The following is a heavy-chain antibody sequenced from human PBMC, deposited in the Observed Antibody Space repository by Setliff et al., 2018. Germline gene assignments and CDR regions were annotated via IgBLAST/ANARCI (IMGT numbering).Heavy chain of an antibody. J-gene: IGHJ4*02. CDR1: GFTFSSYT. CDR3: AKRGDTCTFDY. Sequence: GGSLRLSCEASGFTFSSYTMTWVRQAPGEGLEWVSGISARTGLTYYADSVKGRFTMSRDISKNTVYLHMTSLRAEDTAMYYCAKRGDTCTFDYWGQGTLVTVSS. CDR2: ISARTGLT. D-gene: IGHD5-18*01. V-gene: IGHV3-23*01.